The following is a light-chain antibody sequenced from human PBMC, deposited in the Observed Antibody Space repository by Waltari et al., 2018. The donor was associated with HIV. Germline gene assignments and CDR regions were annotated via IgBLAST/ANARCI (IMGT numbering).Light chain of an antibody. V-gene: IGKV3-20*01. Sequence: EIVLTQSPGTLSLSPGERVTLSCRASQSVASNFLAWYQQRPGQAPRLLIYGASTRATGIPDRFSGSGSGTDFTLTISRLEPEDFAVYYCLQYGTSPPRTFGQGTKLEIK. CDR1: QSVASNF. CDR3: LQYGTSPPRT. J-gene: IGKJ2*01. CDR2: GAS.